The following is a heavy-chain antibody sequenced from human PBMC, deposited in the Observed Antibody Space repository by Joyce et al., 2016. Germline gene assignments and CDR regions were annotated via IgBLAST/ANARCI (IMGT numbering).Heavy chain of an antibody. CDR3: ARDRRDGYNYNFDY. D-gene: IGHD5-24*01. Sequence: QVQLVQSGAEVKKPGASVKVSCKASGYTFDSYGLRWVRQAPGQGLEWMGWISAYNANTNYAQKLQGKVTITTDTSTSTAYMELRSLRSDDTAVYYCARDRRDGYNYNFDYWGRGTLVTVSS. V-gene: IGHV1-18*01. J-gene: IGHJ4*02. CDR2: ISAYNANT. CDR1: GYTFDSYG.